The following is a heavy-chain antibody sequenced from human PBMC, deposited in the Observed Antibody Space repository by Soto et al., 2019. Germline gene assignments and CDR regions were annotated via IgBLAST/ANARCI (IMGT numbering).Heavy chain of an antibody. CDR2: IGGSGGPI. Sequence: LXLXCAASGFTFSTXSMNWVRHAPGKGLEWLSYIGGSGGPISYADSVKGRFTISRDNGKNTLYMKMSSLRDEDTAVYYCARDLAWAFDSWGQGALVTVSS. D-gene: IGHD7-27*01. J-gene: IGHJ4*02. CDR3: ARDLAWAFDS. V-gene: IGHV3-48*02. CDR1: GFTFSTXS.